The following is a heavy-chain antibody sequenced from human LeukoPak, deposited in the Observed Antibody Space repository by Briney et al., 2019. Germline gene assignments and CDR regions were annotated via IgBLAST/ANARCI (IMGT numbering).Heavy chain of an antibody. CDR3: AKDWLCSY. J-gene: IGHJ4*02. CDR2: ISSSSAYI. V-gene: IGHV3-21*04. CDR1: GFTFSSYS. D-gene: IGHD3-10*02. Sequence: GGSLRLSCAASGFTFSSYSMNWVRQAPGKGLEWVSSISSSSAYIYYADSMKGRFTISRDNAKNSLFLQMNSPRAEDTAVYYCAKDWLCSYWGQGTLVTVSS.